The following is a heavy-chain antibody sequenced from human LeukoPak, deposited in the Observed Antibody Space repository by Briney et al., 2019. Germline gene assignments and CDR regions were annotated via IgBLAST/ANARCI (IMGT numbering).Heavy chain of an antibody. CDR1: GFSFSTYE. Sequence: GGSLRLSCAASGFSFSTYEMNWVRQAPGKGLVWVSRINSDGSSTTYADSVKGRFTISRDNAKNTLYLQMNSLRAEDTAVYYCARDLRLSQVYYGMDVWGQGTTVTVSS. D-gene: IGHD5/OR15-5a*01. J-gene: IGHJ6*02. CDR3: ARDLRLSQVYYGMDV. CDR2: INSDGSST. V-gene: IGHV3-74*01.